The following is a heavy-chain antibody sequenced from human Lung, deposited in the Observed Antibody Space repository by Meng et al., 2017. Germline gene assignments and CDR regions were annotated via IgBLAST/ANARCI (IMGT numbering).Heavy chain of an antibody. CDR1: GFTFSSFS. CDR3: ARDFRPRGDYHAFDI. Sequence: EVQLVESGGGLVKPGGSLRRSCAASGFTFSSFSMTWFRQAPGKGLEGVSSIVSSGSDYIHYADSVKGRFTISRDNAKNSLYLQMNSLRAEDTAVYYCARDFRPRGDYHAFDIWGQGTMVTVSS. J-gene: IGHJ3*02. V-gene: IGHV3-21*01. CDR2: IVSSGSDYI. D-gene: IGHD4-17*01.